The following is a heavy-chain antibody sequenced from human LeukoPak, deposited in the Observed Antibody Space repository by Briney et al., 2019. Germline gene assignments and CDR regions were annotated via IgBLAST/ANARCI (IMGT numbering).Heavy chain of an antibody. CDR1: GASISSYY. CDR2: IYSSGSR. V-gene: IGHV4-4*07. Sequence: SETLSLTCTVSGASISSYYWSWIWQPAGKGLEWIGRIYSSGSRNYNPSLNTRVTMSVDTSKNQFSLKLSSVTAADTAVYHCARDLVGATGFDNWGQGTLVTVSP. CDR3: ARDLVGATGFDN. J-gene: IGHJ4*02. D-gene: IGHD1-26*01.